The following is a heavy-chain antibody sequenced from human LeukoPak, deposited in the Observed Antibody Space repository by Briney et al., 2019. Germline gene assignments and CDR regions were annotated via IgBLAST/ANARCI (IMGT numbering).Heavy chain of an antibody. CDR2: ISTSSTTM. V-gene: IGHV3-48*01. CDR1: GFTFSSYS. CDR3: ARDHDFWSGSDTFDI. J-gene: IGHJ3*02. D-gene: IGHD3-3*01. Sequence: PGGSLRLSCAASGFTFSSYSMNWVRQAPGKGLEWVSYISTSSTTMYYADSVKGRFTISRDNAKNSLYLQMNSLRAEDTAVYYCARDHDFWSGSDTFDIWGQGTMATVSS.